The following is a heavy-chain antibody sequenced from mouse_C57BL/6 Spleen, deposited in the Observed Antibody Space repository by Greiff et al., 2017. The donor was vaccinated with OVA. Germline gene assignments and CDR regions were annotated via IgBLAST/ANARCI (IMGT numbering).Heavy chain of an antibody. CDR1: GSTFTEYS. V-gene: IGHV1-62-2*01. CDR3: ARHEAYGNYFDY. D-gene: IGHD2-1*01. Sequence: VQLQESGAELVKPGASVQLSCKASGSTFTEYSIHWVKQRSGQGLEWIGWFYPGSGSIKYNEKFKGKATLIADKSSSTVYMELSRLTSEDSAVYCCARHEAYGNYFDYWGQGTTLTVSA. J-gene: IGHJ2*01. CDR2: FYPGSGSI.